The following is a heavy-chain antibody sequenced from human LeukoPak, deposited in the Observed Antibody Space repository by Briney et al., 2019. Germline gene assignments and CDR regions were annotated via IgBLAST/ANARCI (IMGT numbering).Heavy chain of an antibody. CDR3: AKAPVTTCSGAYCYPFDY. Sequence: GGSLRLSCAASGFTFSSYSMNWVRQALGKGLEWVSSISSSSSYIYYADSVKGRFTISRDSSKNTLYLQMNSLRAEDAAVYYCAKAPVTTCSGAYCYPFDYWGQGTLVTVSS. V-gene: IGHV3-21*04. CDR2: ISSSSSYI. D-gene: IGHD2-15*01. CDR1: GFTFSSYS. J-gene: IGHJ4*02.